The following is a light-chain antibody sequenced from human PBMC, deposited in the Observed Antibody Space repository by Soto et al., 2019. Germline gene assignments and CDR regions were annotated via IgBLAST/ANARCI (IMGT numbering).Light chain of an antibody. V-gene: IGLV2-14*01. CDR1: SSDVGGYNY. CDR3: SSYTSSSLV. CDR2: DVS. J-gene: IGLJ2*01. Sequence: QSALTQPASVSGSPGQSITISCTGTSSDVGGYNYVSWYQQHPGKAPKLMSYDVSNRPSGVSNRFSGSKSGNTASLTISGFQAEDEADYYCSSYTSSSLVFGGGTKLTVL.